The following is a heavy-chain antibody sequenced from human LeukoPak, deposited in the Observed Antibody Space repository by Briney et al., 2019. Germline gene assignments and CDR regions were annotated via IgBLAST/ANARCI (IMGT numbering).Heavy chain of an antibody. Sequence: PSQTLSLTCAVSGGSISSGGYSWSWIRQPPGKGLEWIGYIYHSGSTYYNPSLKSRVTISVDGSKNQFSLKLSSVTAADTAVYYCARGLGRWLQLRWFDPWGQGTLVTVSS. CDR2: IYHSGST. CDR1: GGSISSGGYS. J-gene: IGHJ5*02. D-gene: IGHD5-24*01. V-gene: IGHV4-30-2*01. CDR3: ARGLGRWLQLRWFDP.